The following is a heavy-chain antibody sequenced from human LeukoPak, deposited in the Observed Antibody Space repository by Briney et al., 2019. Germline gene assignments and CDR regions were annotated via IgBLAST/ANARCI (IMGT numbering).Heavy chain of an antibody. D-gene: IGHD6-13*01. CDR2: ISYSGST. V-gene: IGHV4-59*08. CDR1: GGSISSYY. Sequence: PSETLSLTCTVSGGSISSYYWSWIRQPPGKGREWIGYISYSGSTYYKPSLRSRVTISVDASKNQFSLKLSSVTAKETAVYYCARLGSSSWPFDYWGQGTLVTVSS. CDR3: ARLGSSSWPFDY. J-gene: IGHJ4*02.